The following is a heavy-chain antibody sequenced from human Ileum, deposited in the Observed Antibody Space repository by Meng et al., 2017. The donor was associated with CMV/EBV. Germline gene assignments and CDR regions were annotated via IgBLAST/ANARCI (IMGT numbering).Heavy chain of an antibody. J-gene: IGHJ4*02. V-gene: IGHV1-2*02. CDR3: AREIIMAARAFGY. D-gene: IGHD5-12*01. Sequence: VQRAHSENEVKKQGASVKVSCKASGYTFTDYYMHWVRQAPGQVLEWMGWIKPHSGDTKYEKKFQGRVTMTSDTSISTVYMELTRLTPDDTAIYYCAREIIMAARAFGYWGQGTLVTVSS. CDR1: GYTFTDYY. CDR2: IKPHSGDT.